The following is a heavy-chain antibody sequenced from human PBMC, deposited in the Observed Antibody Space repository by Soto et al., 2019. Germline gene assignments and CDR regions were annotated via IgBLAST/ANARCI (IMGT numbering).Heavy chain of an antibody. CDR3: AKDSEWELLALDY. CDR2: ISYDGSNK. J-gene: IGHJ4*02. V-gene: IGHV3-30*18. D-gene: IGHD1-26*01. Sequence: PGGSLRLSGAACGFTFRSDGMHWVPQAPGKGLEWVAVISYDGSNKYYADSVKGRFTISRDNSKNTLYLQMNSLRAEDTAVYYCAKDSEWELLALDYWGQGTLVTVSS. CDR1: GFTFRSDG.